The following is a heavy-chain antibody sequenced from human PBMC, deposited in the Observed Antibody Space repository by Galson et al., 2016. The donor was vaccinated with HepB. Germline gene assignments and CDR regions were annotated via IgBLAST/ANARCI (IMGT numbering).Heavy chain of an antibody. CDR2: ILSNGGT. V-gene: IGHV3-53*01. CDR3: ATYDTVTGQLDP. J-gene: IGHJ5*02. Sequence: SLRLSCAASGLTVSSSTLSWVRQAPGKGLEWVSLILSNGGTYYTDSVKGRFSISRDTSKNTVYLQMNSLRAEDTAIYYCATYDTVTGQLDPWGQGTPVTVPS. CDR1: GLTVSSST. D-gene: IGHD6-19*01.